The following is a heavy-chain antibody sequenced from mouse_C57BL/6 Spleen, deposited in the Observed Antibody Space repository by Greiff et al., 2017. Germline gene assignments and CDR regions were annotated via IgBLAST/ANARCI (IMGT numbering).Heavy chain of an antibody. CDR2: ISNLAYSI. Sequence: EVMLVESGGGLVQPGGSLKLSCAASGFTFSDYGMAWVRQAPRTGPEWVAFISNLAYSIYYADTVTGRFTISRENAKNTLYLEMSSLRSEDTAMYYCAKSLYYGSIWGFAYWGQGTLVTVSA. CDR3: AKSLYYGSIWGFAY. D-gene: IGHD1-1*01. V-gene: IGHV5-15*04. CDR1: GFTFSDYG. J-gene: IGHJ3*01.